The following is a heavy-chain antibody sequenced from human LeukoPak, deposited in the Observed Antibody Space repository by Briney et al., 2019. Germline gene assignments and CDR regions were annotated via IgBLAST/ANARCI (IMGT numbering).Heavy chain of an antibody. CDR1: GFTFSSYA. J-gene: IGHJ6*03. Sequence: GGSLGLSCAASGFTFSSYAMSWVRQAPGKGLEWVSAISGSGGSTYYADSVKGRFTISRDNSKNTLYLQMNSLRAEDTAVYYCAKGGAARPWDYYYYMDVWGKGTTVTVSS. CDR3: AKGGAARPWDYYYYMDV. CDR2: ISGSGGST. D-gene: IGHD6-6*01. V-gene: IGHV3-23*01.